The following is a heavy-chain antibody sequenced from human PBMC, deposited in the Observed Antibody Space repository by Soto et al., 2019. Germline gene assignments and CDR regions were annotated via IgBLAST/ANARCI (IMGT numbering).Heavy chain of an antibody. CDR2: ISSSSSYI. Sequence: GGSLRLSCAASGFTFSSYSMNWVRQAPGKGLEWVSSISSSSSYIYYADSVKGRFTISRDNAKNSLYLQMNSLRAEDTAVYYCARDRSPYYYDSSGYYLNYYYYYGMDVWGQGTTVTVSS. CDR3: ARDRSPYYYDSSGYYLNYYYYYGMDV. CDR1: GFTFSSYS. J-gene: IGHJ6*02. D-gene: IGHD3-22*01. V-gene: IGHV3-21*01.